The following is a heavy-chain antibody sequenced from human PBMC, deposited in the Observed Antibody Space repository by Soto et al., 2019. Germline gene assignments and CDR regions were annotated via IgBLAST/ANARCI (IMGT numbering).Heavy chain of an antibody. J-gene: IGHJ4*02. CDR3: ETNLPRKGRFDH. Sequence: SETLYITCTLYDASITSTTYFWSWIRKPPGKGLAWVGSIYYSVKTHYNPSLKSRVTRAVDRSKNKFYMQMRSVTAADTAVDYCETNLPRKGRFDHGGQGSLVIVS. V-gene: IGHV4-39*01. CDR2: IYYSVKT. CDR1: DASITSTTYF.